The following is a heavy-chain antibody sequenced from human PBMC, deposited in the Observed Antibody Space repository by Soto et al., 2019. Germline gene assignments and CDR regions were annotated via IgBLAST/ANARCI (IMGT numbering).Heavy chain of an antibody. D-gene: IGHD6-6*01. J-gene: IGHJ6*02. CDR1: GFTFSSYS. CDR3: AREGRIAARHLYYYYGMDV. Sequence: GGSLRLSCAASGFTFSSYSMNWVRQAPGKGLEWVSSISSSSSYIYYADSVKGRFTISRDNAKNSLYLQMNSLRAEGTAVYYCAREGRIAARHLYYYYGMDVWGQGTTVTVSS. V-gene: IGHV3-21*01. CDR2: ISSSSSYI.